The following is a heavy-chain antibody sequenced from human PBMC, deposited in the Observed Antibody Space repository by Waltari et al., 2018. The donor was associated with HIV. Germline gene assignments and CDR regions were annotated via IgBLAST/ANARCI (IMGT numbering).Heavy chain of an antibody. CDR1: GFTFISYW. CDR3: TRDLARYNSNGTPLDY. CDR2: FGSGGTTT. D-gene: IGHD1-20*01. J-gene: IGHJ4*02. Sequence: EVQLLESGGGLVQPGGSLRLSCAASGFTFISYWMSWVRQAPGKGLVWVSRFGSGGTTTSFADSVKGRFTSSTDYATNTLYLQMNGLRAEDTAVYDCTRDLARYNSNGTPLDYWGQGALVTVSS. V-gene: IGHV3-74*01.